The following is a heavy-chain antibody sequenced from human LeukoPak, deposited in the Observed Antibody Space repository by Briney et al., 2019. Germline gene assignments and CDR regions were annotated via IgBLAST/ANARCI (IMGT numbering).Heavy chain of an antibody. V-gene: IGHV1-69*05. CDR2: ITPIFGTA. CDR1: GGTFSICA. CDR3: AREGGITVFGVAQPGGAFDI. Sequence: GSSVRVSCMASGGTFSICAISWVRQAPGQGREWMGGITPIFGTAKYAQKVQGRVTMSTDESTSTAYMELSSLRSEDTAVYYCAREGGITVFGVAQPGGAFDIWGQGTMVTVSS. D-gene: IGHD3-3*01. J-gene: IGHJ3*02.